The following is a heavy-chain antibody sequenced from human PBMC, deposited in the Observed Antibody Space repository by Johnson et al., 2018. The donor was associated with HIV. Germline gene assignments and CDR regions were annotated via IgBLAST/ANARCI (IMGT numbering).Heavy chain of an antibody. V-gene: IGHV3-NL1*01. Sequence: QVQLVESGGGVVQPGRSLRLSCAASGFTFSSYAMHWVRQAPGKGLEWVAVIYSGGNTYYTDSVRGRFTISRDNAKNSLYLQMNSLRVEDTALYYCAKAIWGGGNLGMGAFDIWGQGTMVTVSS. D-gene: IGHD4-23*01. CDR3: AKAIWGGGNLGMGAFDI. CDR2: IYSGGNT. CDR1: GFTFSSYA. J-gene: IGHJ3*02.